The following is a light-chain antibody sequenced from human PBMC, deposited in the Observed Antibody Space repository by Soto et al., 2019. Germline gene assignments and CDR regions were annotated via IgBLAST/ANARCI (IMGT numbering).Light chain of an antibody. J-gene: IGKJ1*01. V-gene: IGKV1-5*01. CDR1: QSIGYW. CDR2: AAS. Sequence: DIQMTQSPSRLSASVGDRVTITCRASQSIGYWLAWYQQKPGKAPKLLIYAASTLETGVPSRFSGSGYGTDFTLTITSLQTDDFGTYHCQQYDVHPKTFGQGTKLDIK. CDR3: QQYDVHPKT.